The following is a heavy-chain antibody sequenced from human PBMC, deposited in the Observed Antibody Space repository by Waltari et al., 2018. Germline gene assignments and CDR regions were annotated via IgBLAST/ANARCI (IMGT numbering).Heavy chain of an antibody. V-gene: IGHV3-23*01. CDR2: ISGSGGST. CDR1: GFTFSSYA. D-gene: IGHD3-10*01. J-gene: IGHJ4*02. CDR3: AKVGEGLTMVQGVWDYLDY. Sequence: EVQLLESGGGLVQPGGSLRLSCAASGFTFSSYAMSWVRQAPGKGLEWVSAISGSGGSTYYADSVKGRFTISRDNSKNTLYLQMNSLRAEDTAVYYCAKVGEGLTMVQGVWDYLDYWGQGTLVTVSS.